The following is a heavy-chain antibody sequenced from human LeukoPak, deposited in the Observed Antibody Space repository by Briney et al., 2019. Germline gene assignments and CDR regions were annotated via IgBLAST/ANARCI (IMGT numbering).Heavy chain of an antibody. D-gene: IGHD2-2*02. V-gene: IGHV1-46*03. CDR3: ATIDCSSTSCYRG. J-gene: IGHJ4*02. CDR1: GHTFTSYY. CDR2: INPSGGST. Sequence: ASVKVSCKASGHTFTSYYMHWVRQAPGQGLEWMGIINPSGGSTSYAQKFQGRVTMTRDTSTSTVYMELSSLRSEDTAVYYCATIDCSSTSCYRGWGQGTLVTVSS.